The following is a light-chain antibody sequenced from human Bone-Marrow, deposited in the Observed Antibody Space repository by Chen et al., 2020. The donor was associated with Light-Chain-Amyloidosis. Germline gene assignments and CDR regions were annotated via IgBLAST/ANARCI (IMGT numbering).Light chain of an antibody. CDR3: SSYTITNTLV. CDR2: EVT. J-gene: IGLJ1*01. Sequence: QSALTQPASVSGSPGQSIPISCTGTSSDVGGDNHVSWYQQHPDKAPKLMIYEVTNRPSWVPDRFSGSKSDNTASLTISGPQTEDEADYFCSSYTITNTLVFGSGTRVTVL. CDR1: SSDVGGDNH. V-gene: IGLV2-14*01.